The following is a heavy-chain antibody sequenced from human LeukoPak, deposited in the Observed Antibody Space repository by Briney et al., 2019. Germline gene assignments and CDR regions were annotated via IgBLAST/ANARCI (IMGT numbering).Heavy chain of an antibody. CDR1: GYTFTSYG. J-gene: IGHJ4*02. CDR3: ARDSLGPWGILTPFDY. V-gene: IGHV1-18*04. D-gene: IGHD3-9*01. Sequence: AASVKVSCKASGYTFTSYGISWVRQASGQGLEWMGWISAYNGNTNYAQKFQGRVTMTTDTSTSTAYMELRSLRSDDTAVYYCARDSLGPWGILTPFDYWGQGTLVTVSS. CDR2: ISAYNGNT.